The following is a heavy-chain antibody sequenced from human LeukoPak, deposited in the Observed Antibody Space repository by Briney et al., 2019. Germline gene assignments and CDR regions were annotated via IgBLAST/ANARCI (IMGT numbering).Heavy chain of an antibody. D-gene: IGHD3-16*02. CDR3: AREDYVRGSYRSSGSD. CDR2: IYSGGST. CDR1: GFTVSSNY. J-gene: IGHJ4*02. V-gene: IGHV3-66*01. Sequence: GGSLRLSCAASGFTVSSNYMSWVRQAPGKGLEWVSVIYSGGSTYYADSVKGRFTISRDNSKNTLYLQMNSLRAEDTAVYYCAREDYVRGSYRSSGSDWGQGTLVTVSS.